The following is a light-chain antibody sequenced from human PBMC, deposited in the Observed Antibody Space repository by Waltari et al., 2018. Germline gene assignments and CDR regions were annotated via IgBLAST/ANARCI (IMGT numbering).Light chain of an antibody. Sequence: DVQMTQSPSSLSASVGDRVTITCRSSQSISFWVAWCQQKPGKVPKLLISKASILESGVPSRFSGSGSGTEFTLTISSLQPDDFATYYCQQYNTFSSATFGQGTKLEI. CDR1: QSISFW. CDR2: KAS. CDR3: QQYNTFSSAT. V-gene: IGKV1-5*03. J-gene: IGKJ2*01.